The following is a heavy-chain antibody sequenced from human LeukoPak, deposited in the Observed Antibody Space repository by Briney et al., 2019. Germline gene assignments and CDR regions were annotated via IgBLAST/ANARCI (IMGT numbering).Heavy chain of an antibody. V-gene: IGHV3-74*01. Sequence: PGGSLRLSCAASGFTFSTYWMHWVRQAPGKGLVWVSRINGDGSTTTYADSVKGRFTISRDNARSTLYLQVNSLRVEDAAVYYCARVVLSGAYQIDLWGQGTLVTVSS. D-gene: IGHD2/OR15-2a*01. CDR3: ARVVLSGAYQIDL. CDR1: GFTFSTYW. J-gene: IGHJ5*02. CDR2: INGDGSTT.